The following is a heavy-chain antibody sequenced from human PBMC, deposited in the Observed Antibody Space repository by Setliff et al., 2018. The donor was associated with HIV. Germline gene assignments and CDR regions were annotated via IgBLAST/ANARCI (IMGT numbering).Heavy chain of an antibody. CDR3: AKVEMGSYLDY. J-gene: IGHJ4*02. D-gene: IGHD3-10*01. Sequence: GESLRLSCAASGFNFRSYGMHWVRQAPGKGLEWVADILYDGSEKRYADSVKGRFSISRDNSKNTLYLQMNSVRPEDTAVYYCAKVEMGSYLDYWGQGTLVTVSS. CDR1: GFNFRSYG. CDR2: ILYDGSEK. V-gene: IGHV3-30*18.